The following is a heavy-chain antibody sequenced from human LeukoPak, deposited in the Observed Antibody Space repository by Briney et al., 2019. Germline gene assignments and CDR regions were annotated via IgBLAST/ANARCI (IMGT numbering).Heavy chain of an antibody. Sequence: AGGSLRLSCAASGFTFSSYWMNWARQAPGKGLEWVASINHNGNVNYYVDSVKGRFTISRDNAKNSLYLQMSNLRAEDTAVYFCATSADSSGNDWGQGTLVTVSS. D-gene: IGHD3-22*01. CDR3: ATSADSSGND. V-gene: IGHV3-7*03. CDR2: INHNGNVN. J-gene: IGHJ4*02. CDR1: GFTFSSYW.